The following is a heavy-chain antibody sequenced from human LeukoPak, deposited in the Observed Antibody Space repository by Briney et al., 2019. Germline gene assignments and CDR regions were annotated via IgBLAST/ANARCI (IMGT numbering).Heavy chain of an antibody. CDR2: IYYSGST. D-gene: IGHD2-2*01. Sequence: SETLSLTCTVSGGSISSGGYYWSWIRQHPEKGLEWIGYIYYSGSTNYNPSLKSRVTISVDTSKNQFSLKLSSVTAADTAVYYCARHALFDGYCSSTSCPVGYGMDVWGQGTTVTVSS. CDR3: ARHALFDGYCSSTSCPVGYGMDV. V-gene: IGHV4-61*08. J-gene: IGHJ6*02. CDR1: GGSISSGGYY.